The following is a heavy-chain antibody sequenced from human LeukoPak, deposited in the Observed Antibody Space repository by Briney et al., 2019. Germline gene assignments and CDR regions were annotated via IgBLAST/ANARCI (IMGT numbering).Heavy chain of an antibody. CDR1: GYTLTELS. CDR2: FDPEDGET. Sequence: ASVKVSCKVSGYTLTELSMHWVRQAPGKGLEWMGGFDPEDGETIYAQKFQGRVTMTRDTSISTAYMELSRLRSDDTAVYYCAREAGIAVAGTFDYWGQGTLVTVSS. J-gene: IGHJ4*02. CDR3: AREAGIAVAGTFDY. D-gene: IGHD6-19*01. V-gene: IGHV1-24*01.